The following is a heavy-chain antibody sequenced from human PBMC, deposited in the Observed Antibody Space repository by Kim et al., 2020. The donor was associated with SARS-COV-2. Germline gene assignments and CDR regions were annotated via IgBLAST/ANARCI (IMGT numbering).Heavy chain of an antibody. V-gene: IGHV1-69*01. CDR3: ARDLMTYGMDV. Sequence: NDAQRFQGRVTMSADESTTTAYMEVSSLRSEDTAIYYCARDLMTYGMDVWGQGTTVTVSS. J-gene: IGHJ6*02.